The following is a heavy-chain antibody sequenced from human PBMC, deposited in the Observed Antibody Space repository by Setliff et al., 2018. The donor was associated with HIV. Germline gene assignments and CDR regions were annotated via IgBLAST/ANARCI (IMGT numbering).Heavy chain of an antibody. CDR1: GDSISASY. D-gene: IGHD4-17*01. Sequence: SETLSLTCAVSGDSISASYWNWIRQFPGGGLEWIGYIYYSGSTKYNPSLKRRVTISIDKSRKYFSLKSPSVTAADTAMYFCTKGRLGQADYWGQGTLVTVSS. V-gene: IGHV4-59*01. CDR3: TKGRLGQADY. CDR2: IYYSGST. J-gene: IGHJ4*02.